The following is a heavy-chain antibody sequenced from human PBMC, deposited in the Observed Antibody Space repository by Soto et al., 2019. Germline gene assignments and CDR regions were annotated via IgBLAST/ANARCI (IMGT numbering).Heavy chain of an antibody. CDR3: ARDGVGGTVFFGYLDY. D-gene: IGHD1-26*01. CDR2: IRFDGSNI. CDR1: EIIFSGYG. Sequence: QVQLVESGGGVVQPGRSLRLSCAVSEIIFSGYGMHWVRPAPGKGLGWVAVIRFDGSNIHYADSVKGRFTISRDNSKDTLYLQMDSLRAEDTAVYYCARDGVGGTVFFGYLDYWGQGALVTVSS. J-gene: IGHJ4*02. V-gene: IGHV3-33*01.